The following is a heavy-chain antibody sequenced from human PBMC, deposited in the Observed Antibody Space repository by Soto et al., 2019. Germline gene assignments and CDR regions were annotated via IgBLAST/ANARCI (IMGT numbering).Heavy chain of an antibody. CDR3: TRRHCSGGGCYSDFDY. CDR2: IKIKTDSYAT. J-gene: IGHJ4*02. D-gene: IGHD2-15*01. CDR1: GFAFSGFD. V-gene: IGHV3-73*01. Sequence: GGSLRLSCIASGFAFSGFDIHWVRQASGEGLEWVGRIKIKTDSYATALAASMKGRFTISRDDSKNTAYLEMNSLKTEDTAVYYCTRRHCSGGGCYSDFDYWGQGTLVTVSS.